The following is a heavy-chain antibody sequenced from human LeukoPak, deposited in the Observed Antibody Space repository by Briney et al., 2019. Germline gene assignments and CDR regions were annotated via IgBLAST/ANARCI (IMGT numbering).Heavy chain of an antibody. CDR1: GGSISSHY. CDR2: IYKSGST. Sequence: SETLSLTCTVSGGSISSHYWSWIRQSPGKGLEWIGHIYKSGSTNYNPSRRSRVTISLNTSENQFSLRLTSATAADTAVYYCARHPRDSTGAYWIAFDIWGQGTMVILSS. V-gene: IGHV4-59*11. CDR3: ARHPRDSTGAYWIAFDI. D-gene: IGHD3-22*01. J-gene: IGHJ3*02.